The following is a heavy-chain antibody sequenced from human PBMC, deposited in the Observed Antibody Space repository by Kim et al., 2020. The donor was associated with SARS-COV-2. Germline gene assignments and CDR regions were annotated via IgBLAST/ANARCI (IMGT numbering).Heavy chain of an antibody. J-gene: IGHJ5*02. CDR2: INAGNGNT. Sequence: ASVKVSCKASGYTFTSYAMHWVRQAPGQRLEWMGWINAGNGNTKYSQKFQGRVTITRDTSASTAYMELSSLISEDTAVYYCARGIVYRRWLQVGSWFDPWGQGTLVTVSS. D-gene: IGHD5-12*01. CDR1: GYTFTSYA. CDR3: ARGIVYRRWLQVGSWFDP. V-gene: IGHV1-3*01.